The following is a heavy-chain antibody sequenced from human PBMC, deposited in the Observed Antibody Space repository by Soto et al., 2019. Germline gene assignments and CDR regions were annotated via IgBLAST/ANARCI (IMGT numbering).Heavy chain of an antibody. J-gene: IGHJ6*02. Sequence: SVKVSCKASGYTFTGYYMHWVRQAPGQGLEWMGWINPNSGGTNYAQKFQGWVTMTRDTHISTAYMELSRLRSDDTAVYYCATDHGPGVKYYYYGMDVWGQGTTVTVSS. CDR1: GYTFTGYY. V-gene: IGHV1-2*04. D-gene: IGHD3-10*01. CDR3: ATDHGPGVKYYYYGMDV. CDR2: INPNSGGT.